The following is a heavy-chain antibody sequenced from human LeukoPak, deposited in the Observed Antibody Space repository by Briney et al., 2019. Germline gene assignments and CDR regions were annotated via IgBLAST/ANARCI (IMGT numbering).Heavy chain of an antibody. D-gene: IGHD5-24*01. V-gene: IGHV4-39*07. CDR3: ARVGGDGYNYDY. J-gene: IGHJ4*02. CDR2: IYYSGST. CDR1: GGSISSGSYY. Sequence: PSETLSLTCTVSGGSISSGSYYWGWIRQPPGKGLEWIGNIYYSGSTYYNPSLKSRVTISVDTSKNQFSLKLSSVTAADTAMYYCARVGGDGYNYDYWSQGTLVTVSS.